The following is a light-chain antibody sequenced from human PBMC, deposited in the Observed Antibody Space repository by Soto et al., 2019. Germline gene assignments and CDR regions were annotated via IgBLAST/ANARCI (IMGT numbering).Light chain of an antibody. J-gene: IGKJ5*01. CDR3: QQYGGSPIT. Sequence: EVVLTQSPGTLSLSPGDRATLSCGASQSVTSKLAWYQQKPGQAPRLLISGASNRVTGIPDRFSGSGSGTDFTLTISRLEPDDFALYFCQQYGGSPITFGLGTRLEI. CDR1: QSVTSK. V-gene: IGKV3-20*01. CDR2: GAS.